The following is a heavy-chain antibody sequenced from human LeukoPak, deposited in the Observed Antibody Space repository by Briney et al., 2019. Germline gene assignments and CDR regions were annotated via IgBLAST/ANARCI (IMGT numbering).Heavy chain of an antibody. D-gene: IGHD3-22*01. CDR1: GFTFSSYA. CDR2: ISGSGGST. V-gene: IGHV3-23*01. CDR3: AKGIFGSSGYRPLDY. J-gene: IGHJ4*02. Sequence: GGSLRLSCAASGFTFSSYAMSWVRQAPGKGLEWVSAISGSGGSTYYADSVKGRFTISRDNSKNTLYLQMNSLRAEDTAVYYCAKGIFGSSGYRPLDYWGQGTLVTVSS.